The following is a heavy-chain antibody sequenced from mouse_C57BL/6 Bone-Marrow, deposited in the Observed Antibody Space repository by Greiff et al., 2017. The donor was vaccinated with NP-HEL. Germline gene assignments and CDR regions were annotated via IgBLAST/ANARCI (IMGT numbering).Heavy chain of an antibody. Sequence: VMLVESGAELVKPGASVKLSCKASGYTFTEYTIHWVKQRSGQGLEWIGWFYPGSGSIKYNEKFKDKATLTADKSSSTVYMELSRLTSEDSAVYFCARHEDYDYGGAHWYFDVWGTGTTVTVSS. CDR1: GYTFTEYT. V-gene: IGHV1-62-2*01. CDR2: FYPGSGSI. D-gene: IGHD2-4*01. J-gene: IGHJ1*03. CDR3: ARHEDYDYGGAHWYFDV.